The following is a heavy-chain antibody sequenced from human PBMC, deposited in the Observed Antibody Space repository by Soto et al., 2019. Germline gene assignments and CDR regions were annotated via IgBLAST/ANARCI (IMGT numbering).Heavy chain of an antibody. J-gene: IGHJ4*02. CDR2: IYYSGST. Sequence: SETLSLTCTVSGGPISSYYWSWIRQPPGKGLEWIGYIYYSGSTNYNPSLKSRVTISVGTSKSHLSLKLSSVTAADTAVYYCAGQSYESSGYYYDYWGQGTPVTVAS. V-gene: IGHV4-59*08. D-gene: IGHD3-22*01. CDR1: GGPISSYY. CDR3: AGQSYESSGYYYDY.